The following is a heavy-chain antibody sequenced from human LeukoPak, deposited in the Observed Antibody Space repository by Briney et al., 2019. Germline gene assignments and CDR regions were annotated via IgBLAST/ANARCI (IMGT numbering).Heavy chain of an antibody. D-gene: IGHD2-2*01. CDR1: GGSFSGYY. CDR2: INHSGST. J-gene: IGHJ6*02. V-gene: IGHV4-34*01. CDR3: ARACSSTSCQTYYYGMDV. Sequence: SETLSLTCAVHGGSFSGYYWSWIRQPPGKGLEWIGEINHSGSTNYNPSLKSRVTISVDTSKNQFSLKLSSVTAADTAVYYCARACSSTSCQTYYYGMDVWGQGTTVTVSS.